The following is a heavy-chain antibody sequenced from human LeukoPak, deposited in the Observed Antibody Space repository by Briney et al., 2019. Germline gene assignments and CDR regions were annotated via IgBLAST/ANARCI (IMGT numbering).Heavy chain of an antibody. CDR1: GYSFTNYW. CDR3: ARLQSSSSRYYYYYGMDV. V-gene: IGHV5-51*01. J-gene: IGHJ6*02. CDR2: IYPVDSDT. Sequence: GESLKISCKGSGYSFTNYWIAWVRQMPGKGPEWMGIIYPVDSDTRYSPSFQGQVTISADKSISTAYLQWSSLKASDTAMYYCARLQSSSSRYYYYYGMDVWGQGTTVTVSS. D-gene: IGHD6-6*01.